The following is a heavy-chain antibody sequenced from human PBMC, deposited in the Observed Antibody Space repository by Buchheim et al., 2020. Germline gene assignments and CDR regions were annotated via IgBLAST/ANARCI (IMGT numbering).Heavy chain of an antibody. J-gene: IGHJ6*02. D-gene: IGHD3-3*01. Sequence: QVQLVESGGGVVQPGRSLRLSCAASGFTFSSYGMHWVRQAPGKGLEWVAVISYDGSNKYYADSVKGRFTISRDNSKNTLYLQMNSLRAEDTAVYYCAKDFWSGYSTSLYYYYGMDVWGQGTT. CDR1: GFTFSSYG. V-gene: IGHV3-30*18. CDR2: ISYDGSNK. CDR3: AKDFWSGYSTSLYYYYGMDV.